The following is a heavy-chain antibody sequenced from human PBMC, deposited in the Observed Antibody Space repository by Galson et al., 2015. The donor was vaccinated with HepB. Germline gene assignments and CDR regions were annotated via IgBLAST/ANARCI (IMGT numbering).Heavy chain of an antibody. Sequence: SLRLSCAASGFTFSSYWMHWVRQAPGKGLVWVSRINSDGSSTSYADSVKGRLTISRDNAKNTLYLQMNSLRAEDTAVYYCARDRAAAGYFDYWGQGTLVTVSS. V-gene: IGHV3-74*01. CDR3: ARDRAAAGYFDY. D-gene: IGHD6-13*01. J-gene: IGHJ4*02. CDR2: INSDGSST. CDR1: GFTFSSYW.